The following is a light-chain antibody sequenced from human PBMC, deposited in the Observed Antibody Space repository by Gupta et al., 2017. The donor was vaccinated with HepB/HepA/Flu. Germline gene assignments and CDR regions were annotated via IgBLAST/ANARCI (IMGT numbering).Light chain of an antibody. CDR2: SAS. Sequence: EVVMTQSPATLSVSPGERVTLSCRASQSVSNKLAWYQQKPGQAPRLLIYSASNRAIGFPARFSGSGYATEFTLTSSRRQYEDSAVYYGHQDNNLLTFGRGTKVEIK. V-gene: IGKV3-15*01. CDR1: QSVSNK. J-gene: IGKJ4*01. CDR3: HQDNNLLT.